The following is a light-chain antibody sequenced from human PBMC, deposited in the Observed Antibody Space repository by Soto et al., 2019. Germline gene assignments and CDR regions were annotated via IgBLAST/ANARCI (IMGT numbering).Light chain of an antibody. CDR3: QQSYSGPPYT. CDR1: QTIRGY. CDR2: SAS. V-gene: IGKV1-39*01. Sequence: DIQMTQSPSSLSASVGDRVTISCRASQTIRGYINWYQVIPGKAPKLLIFSASSLQGGVPSRFSGAGSETEFTLTISSLQPEDFATYYCQQSYSGPPYTFGQGTKLEI. J-gene: IGKJ2*01.